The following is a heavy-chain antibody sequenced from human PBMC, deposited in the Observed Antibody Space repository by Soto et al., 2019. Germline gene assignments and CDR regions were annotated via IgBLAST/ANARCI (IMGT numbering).Heavy chain of an antibody. V-gene: IGHV1-2*04. J-gene: IGHJ4*02. CDR2: INPNSGGT. D-gene: IGHD3-22*01. CDR1: GYTFTGYY. Sequence: GASVKVSCKASGYTFTGYYMHWVRQAPGQGLEWMGWINPNSGGTNYAQKFQGWVIMTRDTSISTAYMELSRLRSDDTAVYYRARALFHDSSGFLFDYWGQGTLVTVSS. CDR3: ARALFHDSSGFLFDY.